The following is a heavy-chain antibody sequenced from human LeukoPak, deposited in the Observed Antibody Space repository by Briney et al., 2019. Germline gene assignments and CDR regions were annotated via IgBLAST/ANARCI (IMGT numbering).Heavy chain of an antibody. CDR3: ARDIVVVPARGSGFDY. D-gene: IGHD2-2*01. CDR2: ISGSGGST. Sequence: PGGSLRLSCAASGFTFSSYAMSWVRQAPGKGLEWVSAISGSGGSTYYADSVKGRFTISRDNSKNTLYLQMNSLRAEDTAVYYCARDIVVVPARGSGFDYWGQGTLVTVSS. J-gene: IGHJ4*02. V-gene: IGHV3-23*01. CDR1: GFTFSSYA.